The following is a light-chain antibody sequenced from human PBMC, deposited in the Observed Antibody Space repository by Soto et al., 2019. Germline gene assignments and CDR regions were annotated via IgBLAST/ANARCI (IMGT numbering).Light chain of an antibody. CDR3: HQYIIWPT. Sequence: VMTQSQATLSVYPGERAILSCRASLRFNCNSVWYQQKLCQAPRLLIHGSSTRATVIPARFSGSGSGTEITHTISILQSEDFAGYNCHQYIIWPTFGGGTKVEIK. V-gene: IGKV3-15*01. CDR2: GSS. J-gene: IGKJ4*01. CDR1: LRFNCN.